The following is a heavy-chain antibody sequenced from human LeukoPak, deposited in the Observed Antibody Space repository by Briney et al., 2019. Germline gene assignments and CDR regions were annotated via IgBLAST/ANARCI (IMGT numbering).Heavy chain of an antibody. V-gene: IGHV1-2*02. CDR2: INPNSGGT. J-gene: IGHJ5*02. CDR1: GYTFTGHY. Sequence: GASVKVSCKASGYTFTGHYIHWVRQAPGQGLEWMGWINPNSGGTNSAQKFQGRVTMTRDTSINTAYLDLSRLTSDHTALYYCTRADWGFLPTDTPHFTACATCGQG. D-gene: IGHD2-8*02. CDR3: TRADWGFLPTDTPHFTACAT.